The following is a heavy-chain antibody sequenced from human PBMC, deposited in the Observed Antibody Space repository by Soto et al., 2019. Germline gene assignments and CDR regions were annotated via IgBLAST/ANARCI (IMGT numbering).Heavy chain of an antibody. CDR3: ARGRKKKYYDFWSGYSYYFDY. V-gene: IGHV1-8*01. CDR2: MNPNSGNT. J-gene: IGHJ4*02. D-gene: IGHD3-3*01. CDR1: GYTFTSYD. Sequence: ASVKVSCKASGYTFTSYDINWVRQATGQGLEWMGWMNPNSGNTGYAQKFQGRVTMTRNTSISTAYMELSSLRSEDTAVYYCARGRKKKYYDFWSGYSYYFDYWGQGTLVTVSS.